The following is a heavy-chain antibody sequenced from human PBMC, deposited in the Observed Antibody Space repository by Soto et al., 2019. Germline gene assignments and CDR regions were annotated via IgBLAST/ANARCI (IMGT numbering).Heavy chain of an antibody. CDR3: AIAAAGKFDY. V-gene: IGHV4-34*01. CDR2: INHSGST. D-gene: IGHD6-13*01. Sequence: SETLSLTCAVYGGSFSGYYWSWIRQPPGKGLEWIGEINHSGSTNYNPSLKSRVTISVDTSKNQFSLKLSSVTAADTAGYYCAIAAAGKFDYWGQGTLVTVSS. J-gene: IGHJ4*02. CDR1: GGSFSGYY.